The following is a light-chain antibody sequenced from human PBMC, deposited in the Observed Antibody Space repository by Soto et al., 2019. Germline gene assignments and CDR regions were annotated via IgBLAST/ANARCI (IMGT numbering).Light chain of an antibody. CDR2: GAS. J-gene: IGKJ1*01. CDR3: QQYNTYAT. Sequence: DLQMTQSPSTLSASVGDRVTISCRASQSISTWLAWYQQKPGKAPNLLIYGASSLESGVPSRFSGSGSGTEFTLTISSLQPDDFATYYCQQYNTYATFGQGTKVEIK. CDR1: QSISTW. V-gene: IGKV1-5*03.